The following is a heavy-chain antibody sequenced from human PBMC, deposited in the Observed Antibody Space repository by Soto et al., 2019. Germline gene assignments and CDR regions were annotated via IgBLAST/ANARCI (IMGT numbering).Heavy chain of an antibody. Sequence: SETLSLTCAVSGVSISSSNWWSWVRQPPGKGLEWIGEIYHSGSTNYNPSLKSRVTISVDKSKNQFSLKLSSVTAADTAVYYCARASARYCSSTSCYLGYYYYYYGMDVWGQGTTVTVSS. CDR1: GVSISSSNW. CDR3: ARASARYCSSTSCYLGYYYYYYGMDV. V-gene: IGHV4-4*02. CDR2: IYHSGST. D-gene: IGHD2-2*01. J-gene: IGHJ6*02.